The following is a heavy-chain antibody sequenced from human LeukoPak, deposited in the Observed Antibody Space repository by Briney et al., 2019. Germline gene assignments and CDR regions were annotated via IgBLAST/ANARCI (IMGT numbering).Heavy chain of an antibody. CDR3: ATTTIRLGY. CDR1: GGSISSYY. D-gene: IGHD1-26*01. V-gene: IGHV4-59*12. J-gene: IGHJ4*02. Sequence: SETLSLTCTISGGSISSYYWSWIRQPPGKGLEWIGYIYYSGSTNYNPSLKSRVTISVDTSKNQFSLKLSSVTAADTAVYYCATTTIRLGYWGQGTLVTVSS. CDR2: IYYSGST.